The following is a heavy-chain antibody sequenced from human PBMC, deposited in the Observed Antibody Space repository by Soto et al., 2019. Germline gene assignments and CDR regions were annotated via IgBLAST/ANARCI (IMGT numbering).Heavy chain of an antibody. V-gene: IGHV3-74*01. CDR1: GFPFSHYW. CDR3: TSDTFGLRDT. Sequence: MQMVESGGGSVQPWGSLRLSCAASGFPFSHYWMHWVRQTPGKGLVWVSRINPAGTITNYADSVEGRFTISRDNADSVLFLQMNSLSAEDTAIYYCTSDTFGLRDTWGQGTLVTVSS. J-gene: IGHJ5*02. CDR2: INPAGTIT. D-gene: IGHD3-16*01.